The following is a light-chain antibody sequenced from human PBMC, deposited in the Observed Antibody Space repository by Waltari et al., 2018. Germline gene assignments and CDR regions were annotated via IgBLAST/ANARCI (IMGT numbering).Light chain of an antibody. J-gene: IGLJ3*02. CDR1: SGHSSNV. CDR2: VNSDCSH. CDR3: QTGGHGTWV. V-gene: IGLV4-69*01. Sequence: QLVLTQSPSASASLGASVKLTCTLSSGHSSNVIAWLQQQSEKGPRCLMKVNSDCSHSKGDEIPDRFSGSSSGAERYLAISSLQSEDEADYYCQTGGHGTWVFGGGTKLTVL.